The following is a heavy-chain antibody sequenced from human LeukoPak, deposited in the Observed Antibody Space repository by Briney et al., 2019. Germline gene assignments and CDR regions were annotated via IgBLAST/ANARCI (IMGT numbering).Heavy chain of an antibody. CDR2: ISGTSSAI. Sequence: PGGSLRLSCAASGFTVSSNHMSWVRQAPGKGLEWVSYISGTSSAIYYADSVKGRFTISRDNAKNSLYLQMSSLRDEDTAVYYCARDSSYAQDFWGQGTLVTVSS. V-gene: IGHV3-48*02. CDR3: ARDSSYAQDF. CDR1: GFTVSSNH. D-gene: IGHD2/OR15-2a*01. J-gene: IGHJ4*02.